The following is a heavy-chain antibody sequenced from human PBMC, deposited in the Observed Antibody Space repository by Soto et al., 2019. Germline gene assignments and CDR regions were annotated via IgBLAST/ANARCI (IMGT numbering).Heavy chain of an antibody. V-gene: IGHV1-8*01. CDR2: MNPNSGNT. J-gene: IGHJ5*02. Sequence: GASVKVSCKASGYTFTSYDINWVRQATGQGLEWMGWMNPNSGNTGYAQKFQGRVTMTRNTSISTAYMELSSLRSEDTAVYYCATLVVAATLGSRNWFDPWGQGTLVTVSS. CDR1: GYTFTSYD. CDR3: ATLVVAATLGSRNWFDP. D-gene: IGHD2-15*01.